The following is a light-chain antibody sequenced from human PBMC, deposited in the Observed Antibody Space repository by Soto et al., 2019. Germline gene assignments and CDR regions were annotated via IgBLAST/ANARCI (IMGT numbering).Light chain of an antibody. Sequence: DIKMNQSPSTLSASVGDRVIIICRASQSISSWLAWYQQKPGKAPKLLIYKASSLESGVPSRFSGSGSGTEFTLTIRSLQPDDFATYYCQQYSSYSEAFGQGTKVDIK. CDR1: QSISSW. CDR2: KAS. J-gene: IGKJ1*01. V-gene: IGKV1-5*03. CDR3: QQYSSYSEA.